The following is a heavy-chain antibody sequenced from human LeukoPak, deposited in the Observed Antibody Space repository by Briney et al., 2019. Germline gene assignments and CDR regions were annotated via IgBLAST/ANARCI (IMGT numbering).Heavy chain of an antibody. CDR2: INLSGGST. D-gene: IGHD4-17*01. Sequence: ASVKVSCKASGFXFTNYYMHWVRQAPGQGREWLGLINLSGGSTSYPQKFQGRVTMTRDTSTSTVYMELSSLRSGDTAVYYCARDLDYGEKSEDFWGQGTLVTVSS. CDR1: GFXFTNYY. CDR3: ARDLDYGEKSEDF. V-gene: IGHV1-46*01. J-gene: IGHJ4*02.